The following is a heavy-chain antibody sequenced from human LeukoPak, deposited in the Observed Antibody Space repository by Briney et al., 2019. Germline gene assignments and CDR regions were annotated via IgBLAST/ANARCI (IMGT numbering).Heavy chain of an antibody. D-gene: IGHD4-17*01. J-gene: IGHJ2*01. Sequence: PGGSLRLSRAASGFTFSSYWMSWVRQAPGKGLEWVANIKQDGSEKYYVDSVKGRFTISRDNAKNSLYLQMNSLRAEDTAMYYCARDQVTTEYWYFDLWGRGTLATVSS. V-gene: IGHV3-7*05. CDR3: ARDQVTTEYWYFDL. CDR2: IKQDGSEK. CDR1: GFTFSSYW.